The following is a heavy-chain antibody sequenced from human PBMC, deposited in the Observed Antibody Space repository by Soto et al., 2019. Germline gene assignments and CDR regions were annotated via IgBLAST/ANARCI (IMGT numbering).Heavy chain of an antibody. CDR1: GYTFTNYG. D-gene: IGHD6-6*01. Sequence: ASVKVSCKASGYTFTNYGITWVRQAPGQGLEWMGWIGAYNGDTHYTQRLQGRVTMTTDTSTSTAYMELRGLRSDDTAVYYCARGRQLVGYFYYYMEVWGKGTTVTVSS. CDR2: IGAYNGDT. CDR3: ARGRQLVGYFYYYMEV. V-gene: IGHV1-18*01. J-gene: IGHJ6*03.